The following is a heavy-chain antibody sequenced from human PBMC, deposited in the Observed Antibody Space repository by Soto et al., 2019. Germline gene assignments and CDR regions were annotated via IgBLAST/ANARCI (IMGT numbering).Heavy chain of an antibody. CDR1: GFTFGDYA. J-gene: IGHJ4*02. D-gene: IGHD4-17*01. CDR2: IRSKAYGGTT. V-gene: IGHV3-49*03. CDR3: TRDPLGTVREDYFDY. Sequence: GGSLRLSCTASGFTFGDYAMSWFRQAPGKGLEWVGFIRSKAYGGTTEYAASVKGRFTISRDDSKSIAYLQMNSLKTEDTAVYYCTRDPLGTVREDYFDYWGQGTLVTVSS.